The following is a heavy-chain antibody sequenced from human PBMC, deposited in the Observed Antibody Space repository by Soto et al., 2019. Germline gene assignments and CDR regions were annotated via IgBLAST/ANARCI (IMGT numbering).Heavy chain of an antibody. J-gene: IGHJ6*03. V-gene: IGHV3-23*01. CDR1: GLTFSSYA. CDR3: HTVPNYYMDV. CDR2: ISGGGGST. Sequence: EVQLLESGGGLVQPGGSLRLSCAASGLTFSSYAMSWVRQAPGKGLEWVSGISGGGGSTNYADSVKGRFTVSRDNSKNTLYLQMNSLRDEDTAVYYCHTVPNYYMDVWGKGTTVTVSS. D-gene: IGHD2-2*01.